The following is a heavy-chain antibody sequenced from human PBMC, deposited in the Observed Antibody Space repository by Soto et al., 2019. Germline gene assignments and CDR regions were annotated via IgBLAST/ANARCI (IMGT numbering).Heavy chain of an antibody. CDR1: GYSFTSYW. CDR2: IYPGDSDT. CDR3: ARXGSSSGSGIDY. Sequence: EVQLVQSGAEVKKPGESLKISCKGSGYSFTSYWIGWVRQMPGKGLEWMGIIYPGDSDTRYSPSFQGQVTISADKSXXXAXXXXXXXXXXDXXXYYCARXGSSSGSGIDYWGQGTLVTVSS. J-gene: IGHJ4*02. D-gene: IGHD6-19*01. V-gene: IGHV5-51*03.